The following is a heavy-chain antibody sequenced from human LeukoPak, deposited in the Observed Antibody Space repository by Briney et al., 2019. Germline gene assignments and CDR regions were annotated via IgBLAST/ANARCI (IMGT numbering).Heavy chain of an antibody. V-gene: IGHV3-33*08. CDR1: GFTSIAYA. CDR2: IWYDGSNK. J-gene: IGHJ4*02. Sequence: GGSLRLSCVGSGFTSIAYALTWARQAPGKGLEWVAVIWYDGSNKYYADSVKGRFTISRDNSKNTLYLQMNSLRAEDTAVYYCARDFGGAYGDFVDYWGQGTLVTVSS. CDR3: ARDFGGAYGDFVDY. D-gene: IGHD4-17*01.